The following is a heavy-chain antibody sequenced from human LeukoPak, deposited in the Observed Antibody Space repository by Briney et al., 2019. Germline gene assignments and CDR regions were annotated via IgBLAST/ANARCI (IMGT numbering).Heavy chain of an antibody. Sequence: SETLSLTCTVSGGSISSSSYYWGWIRQPPGKGLEWIGSIYYSGSTYYNPSLKSRVTISVDTSKNQFSLKLSSVTAADTAVYYCARDNWGYYDSGGYNWFDPWGQGTLVTVSS. V-gene: IGHV4-39*07. D-gene: IGHD3-22*01. CDR1: GGSISSSSYY. CDR2: IYYSGST. CDR3: ARDNWGYYDSGGYNWFDP. J-gene: IGHJ5*02.